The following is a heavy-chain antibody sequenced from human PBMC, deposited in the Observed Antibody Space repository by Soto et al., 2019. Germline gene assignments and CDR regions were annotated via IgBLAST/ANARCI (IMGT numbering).Heavy chain of an antibody. CDR2: ISGSGGST. D-gene: IGHD3-3*01. V-gene: IGHV3-23*01. CDR1: GFTFSSYA. Sequence: GGSLRLSCAASGFTFSSYAMSWVRQAPGKGLEWVSAISGSGGSTYYADSVKGRFTISRDNSKNTLYRQMNSLRAEDTAVYYCAKDRLRFLEWLWTFDYWGQGTLVTVSS. CDR3: AKDRLRFLEWLWTFDY. J-gene: IGHJ4*02.